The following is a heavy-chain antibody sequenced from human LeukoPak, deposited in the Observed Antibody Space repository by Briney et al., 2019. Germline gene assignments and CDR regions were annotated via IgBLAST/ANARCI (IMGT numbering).Heavy chain of an antibody. V-gene: IGHV4-34*01. CDR2: INHSGST. Sequence: SETLSPTCAVYGGSFTGYYRSWIRQPPGKGLEWIGEINHSGSTNYNPSLKSRVSISVDTSKSQFSLKLSSVTAADTAVYYCARGGGITMIVVVTAPFDYWGQGTLVTVSS. CDR1: GGSFTGYY. J-gene: IGHJ4*02. CDR3: ARGGGITMIVVVTAPFDY. D-gene: IGHD3-22*01.